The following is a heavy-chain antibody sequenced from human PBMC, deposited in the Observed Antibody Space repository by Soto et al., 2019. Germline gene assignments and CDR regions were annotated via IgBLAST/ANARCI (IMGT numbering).Heavy chain of an antibody. CDR1: GYSISSGYH. CDR2: VHHSGST. J-gene: IGHJ5*02. CDR3: GRQREGSYYVFPYIDH. V-gene: IGHV4-38-2*01. D-gene: IGHD1-26*01. Sequence: SETLSLTCAVSGYSISSGYHWGWIRQPPGKGLEWLGSVHHSGSTYYNPSLKSRLTISVDKSKNQFSLKLSSVTAADTAVYYCGRQREGSYYVFPYIDHWGQGALVTVSS.